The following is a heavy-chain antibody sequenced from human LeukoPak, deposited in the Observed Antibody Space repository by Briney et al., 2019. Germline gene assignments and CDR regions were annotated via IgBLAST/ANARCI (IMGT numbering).Heavy chain of an antibody. J-gene: IGHJ4*02. V-gene: IGHV3-48*01. CDR2: IRGSSTTI. CDR1: GFSFSTSS. CDR3: YFDY. Sequence: GGSLRLSCAASGFSFSTSSMSWVRQTPGEGLEWISYIRGSSTTIYYADSVKGRFTISRDNARNSLYLQMNDLRAEDTGVYGAYFDYWGQGSLVTVSS.